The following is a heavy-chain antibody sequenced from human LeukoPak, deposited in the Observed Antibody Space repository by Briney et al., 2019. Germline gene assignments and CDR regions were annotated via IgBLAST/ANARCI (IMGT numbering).Heavy chain of an antibody. Sequence: SETLSLTCTVSGGSISSGSYYWSWIRQPAGKGLEWIGRIYTSGSTNYNPSLKSRVTISVDTSKNQFSLKLSSVTAADTAVYYCARDRPAYYYDGSGYPWGQGTLVTVSS. CDR2: IYTSGST. J-gene: IGHJ5*02. D-gene: IGHD3-22*01. V-gene: IGHV4-61*02. CDR1: GGSISSGSYY. CDR3: ARDRPAYYYDGSGYP.